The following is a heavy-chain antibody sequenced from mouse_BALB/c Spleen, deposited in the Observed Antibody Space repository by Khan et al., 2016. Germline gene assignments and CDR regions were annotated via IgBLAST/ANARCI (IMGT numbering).Heavy chain of an antibody. CDR3: VRELVGSGDY. CDR1: GFSLTSYD. V-gene: IGHV2-9-2*01. Sequence: VQLQESGPGLVAPSQSLSITCTVSGFSLTSYDISWIRQSPGKGLEWLGVVWTGGGTNYNSAFMSRLSISKDNSKSQVFLEMNSPQTDDTAIYYCVRELVGSGDYWGQGTSVTVSS. J-gene: IGHJ4*01. D-gene: IGHD3-1*01. CDR2: VWTGGGT.